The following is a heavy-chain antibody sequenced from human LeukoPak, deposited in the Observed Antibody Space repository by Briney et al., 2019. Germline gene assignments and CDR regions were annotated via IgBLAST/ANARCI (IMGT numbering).Heavy chain of an antibody. CDR1: GFTFSSYA. CDR2: IYSGGST. D-gene: IGHD5-18*01. V-gene: IGHV3-53*01. CDR3: ARGYSYGNFDY. J-gene: IGHJ4*02. Sequence: GGSLRLSCAASGFTFSSYAMSWVRQAPGKGLEWVSVIYSGGSTYYADSVKGRFTISRDNSKNTLYLQMNSLRAEDTAVYYCARGYSYGNFDYWGQGTLVTVSS.